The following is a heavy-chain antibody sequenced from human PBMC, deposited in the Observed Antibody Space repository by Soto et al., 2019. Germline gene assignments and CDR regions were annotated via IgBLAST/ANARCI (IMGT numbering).Heavy chain of an antibody. D-gene: IGHD6-19*01. CDR3: ARGDSTGSPRGWFDP. CDR1: GYSFTSYG. J-gene: IGHJ5*02. V-gene: IGHV1-18*04. CDR2: ISTYNGDT. Sequence: GASVKVSCKASGYSFTSYGINWVRQAPGQGLEWMGWISTYNGDTNYAQKLQGRVTMTTDTSTTTAYMELRSLRSDDTAVYYCARGDSTGSPRGWFDPWGQGTLVTV.